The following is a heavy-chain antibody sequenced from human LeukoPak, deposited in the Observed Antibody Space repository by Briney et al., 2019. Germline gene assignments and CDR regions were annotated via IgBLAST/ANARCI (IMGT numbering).Heavy chain of an antibody. D-gene: IGHD6-19*01. Sequence: GESLKTSFKGSGYSFTSYWIGWVRQMPGKSLEWMGIIYPGDSDTRYSPSFQGQVTISADKSISTAYLQWSSLEAPDTAMYYCARHGGSGWSDDHFDYWGQGTLVTVSS. V-gene: IGHV5-51*01. CDR3: ARHGGSGWSDDHFDY. CDR1: GYSFTSYW. J-gene: IGHJ4*02. CDR2: IYPGDSDT.